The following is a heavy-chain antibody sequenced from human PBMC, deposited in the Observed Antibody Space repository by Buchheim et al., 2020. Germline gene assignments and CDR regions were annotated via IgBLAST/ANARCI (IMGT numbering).Heavy chain of an antibody. D-gene: IGHD4-17*01. CDR3: AKGPYGDNARLSRYFDY. Sequence: EVQLLESGGGSVQPGGSLRLSCAAAGFTFTNYAMRWVRQAPGKGLEWVLGFSYSGGSTNYADSVTGRLTISRENSKNMLYLQMNSLRADDTAIYYCAKGPYGDNARLSRYFDYWGQGTL. J-gene: IGHJ4*02. CDR2: FSYSGGST. V-gene: IGHV3-23*01. CDR1: GFTFTNYA.